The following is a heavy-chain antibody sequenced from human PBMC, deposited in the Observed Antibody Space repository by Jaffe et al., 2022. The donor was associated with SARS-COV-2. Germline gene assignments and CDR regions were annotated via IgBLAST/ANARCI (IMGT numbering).Heavy chain of an antibody. CDR1: GFTFSNAW. J-gene: IGHJ4*02. V-gene: IGHV3-15*01. Sequence: EVQLVESGGGLVKPGGSLRLSCAASGFTFSNAWMTWVRQAPGKGLEWLGRIKSKTDGGTIYYAAPVEGRFTISRDDSKNTLYLQMNSLATEDTAVYYCTTTGLIDYWGQGTLVTVSS. CDR3: TTTGLIDY. CDR2: IKSKTDGGTI.